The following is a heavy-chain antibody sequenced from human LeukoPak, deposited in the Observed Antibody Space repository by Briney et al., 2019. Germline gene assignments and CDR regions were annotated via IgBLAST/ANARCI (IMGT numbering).Heavy chain of an antibody. D-gene: IGHD6-13*01. V-gene: IGHV4-59*01. CDR2: IYYSGST. Sequence: SETLSLTCTVSGGSISSYYWSWIRQPPGKGLEWIGYIYYSGSTNYNPSLKSRVTISVDTSKNQFSLKLSSVTAADTAVYYCARVEHSSSWYGKYYFDYWGQGTLVTVSS. CDR1: GGSISSYY. J-gene: IGHJ4*02. CDR3: ARVEHSSSWYGKYYFDY.